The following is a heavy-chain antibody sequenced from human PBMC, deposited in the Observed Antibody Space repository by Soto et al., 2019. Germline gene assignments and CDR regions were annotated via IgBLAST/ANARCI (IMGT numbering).Heavy chain of an antibody. CDR1: GGSISSSNW. CDR3: ARDAPNPDYYDSSGYPQYAFDI. V-gene: IGHV4-4*02. J-gene: IGHJ3*02. D-gene: IGHD3-22*01. CDR2: IYHSGST. Sequence: SETLSLTCAVSGGSISSSNWWSWVRQPPGKGLEWIGEIYHSGSTNYNPSLKSRVTISVDKSKNQFSLKLSSVTAADTAVYYCARDAPNPDYYDSSGYPQYAFDIWGQGTMVTVSS.